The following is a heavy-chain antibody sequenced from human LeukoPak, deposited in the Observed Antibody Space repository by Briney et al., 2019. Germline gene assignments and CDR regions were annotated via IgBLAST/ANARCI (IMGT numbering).Heavy chain of an antibody. CDR3: AKADFIITMIVVPSYYFDY. V-gene: IGHV3-23*01. Sequence: GGSLRLSCAASGFTFSGNVMNWIRHRTGKGLEWVSSISGGGGYPYYADSVKGRFTISRDNSKNTLYLQMNRLRAEDTAVYYCAKADFIITMIVVPSYYFDYWGPGTLVTVSS. CDR2: ISGGGGYP. CDR1: GFTFSGNV. J-gene: IGHJ4*02. D-gene: IGHD3-22*01.